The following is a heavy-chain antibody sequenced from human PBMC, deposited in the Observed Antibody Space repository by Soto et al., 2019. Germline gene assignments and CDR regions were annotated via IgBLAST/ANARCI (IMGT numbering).Heavy chain of an antibody. CDR2: IYYSGST. Sequence: PSETLSLTCTVSVGSISSGGYYWSWIRQHPGKGLEWIGYIYYSGSTYYNPSLKSRVTISVDTSKNQFSLKLSSVTAADTAVYYCASSTHYSSSSAYYYYGMDVWGQGPTVTDPS. V-gene: IGHV4-31*03. CDR1: VGSISSGGYY. D-gene: IGHD6-6*01. CDR3: ASSTHYSSSSAYYYYGMDV. J-gene: IGHJ6*02.